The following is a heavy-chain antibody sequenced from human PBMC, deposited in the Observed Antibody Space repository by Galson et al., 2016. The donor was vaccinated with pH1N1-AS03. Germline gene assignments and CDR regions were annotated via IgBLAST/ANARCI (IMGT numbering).Heavy chain of an antibody. D-gene: IGHD6-13*01. Sequence: PGKGLAWIGSIYYSGSAYYNPSLKSRVTISIDTSKNQFSLRLSSVTAADTAVYYCARHPYNSSPLYYYFYYMDVWGKGTTVTVSS. V-gene: IGHV4-39*01. J-gene: IGHJ6*03. CDR2: IYYSGSA. CDR3: ARHPYNSSPLYYYFYYMDV.